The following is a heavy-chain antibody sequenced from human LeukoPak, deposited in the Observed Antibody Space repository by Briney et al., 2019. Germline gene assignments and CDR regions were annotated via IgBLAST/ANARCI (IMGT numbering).Heavy chain of an antibody. CDR3: ARAYSNSRTIYYFDY. Sequence: SVKVSCKASGGTFSSYTISWVRQAPGQGLEWMGRIIPILGIANYAQKFQGRVTITADKSTSTAYMEQSSLRSEDTAVYYCARAYSNSRTIYYFDYWGQGTLVTVSS. V-gene: IGHV1-69*02. CDR1: GGTFSSYT. CDR2: IIPILGIA. J-gene: IGHJ4*02. D-gene: IGHD4-11*01.